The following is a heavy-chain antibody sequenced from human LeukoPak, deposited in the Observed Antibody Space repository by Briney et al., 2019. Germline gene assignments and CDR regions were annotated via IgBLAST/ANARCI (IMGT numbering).Heavy chain of an antibody. CDR3: ARRVSKGMDV. J-gene: IGHJ6*02. CDR2: ISGSGGST. Sequence: PGGSLRLSCAASGFTFSSYAMSWVRQAPGKGLEWVSAISGSGGSTYYADSVKGRSTISRDNSRNTLYLQMNSLRAEDTAVYYCARRVSKGMDVWGQGTTVTVSS. D-gene: IGHD6-13*01. V-gene: IGHV3-23*01. CDR1: GFTFSSYA.